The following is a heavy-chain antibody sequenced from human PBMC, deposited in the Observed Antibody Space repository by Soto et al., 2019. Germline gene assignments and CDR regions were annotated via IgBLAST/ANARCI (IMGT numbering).Heavy chain of an antibody. CDR2: IRDDGKKT. J-gene: IGHJ5*02. D-gene: IGHD5-18*01. CDR3: AREGDSHAFRGFDL. V-gene: IGHV3-30*03. CDR1: GFTFSHYI. Sequence: GGSLRLSCAASGFTFSHYIYHWVRQAPGKGLQWVAVIRDDGKKTNYATSVRGRFTVSRDMSKSTIFLQMNNLRIDDSAIYSCAREGDSHAFRGFDLWDQGTPVTVSS.